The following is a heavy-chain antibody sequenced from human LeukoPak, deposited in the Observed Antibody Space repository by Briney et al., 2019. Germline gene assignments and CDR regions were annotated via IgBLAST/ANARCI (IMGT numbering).Heavy chain of an antibody. J-gene: IGHJ4*02. D-gene: IGHD3-10*01. CDR3: ARVRLPSYYFDY. Sequence: EASVKVSCKASGYTFTSYDINWVRQATGQGLEWMGWMNPNSGNTGYAQKFQGRVTMTRNTSISTAYMELSSLRSEDTAVYYCARVRLPSYYFDYWGQGTLVTVSS. CDR2: MNPNSGNT. CDR1: GYTFTSYD. V-gene: IGHV1-8*01.